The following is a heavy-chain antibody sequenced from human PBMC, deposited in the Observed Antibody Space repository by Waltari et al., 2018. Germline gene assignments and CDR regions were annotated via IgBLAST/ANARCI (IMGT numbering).Heavy chain of an antibody. CDR3: ATEVEMSASGQLDY. CDR1: GYTLLAFH. J-gene: IGHJ4*02. V-gene: IGHV1-24*01. Sequence: VQLVQSGAEVTKTGDSVEVSCKVSGYTLLAFHMYWVRLAPGKGLEWMGGFDPEDGETISAQMFQGRVTMTLDTSTNTAYMELTSLRSEDTAVYYCATEVEMSASGQLDYWGQGTLVTVAS. D-gene: IGHD1-1*01. CDR2: FDPEDGET.